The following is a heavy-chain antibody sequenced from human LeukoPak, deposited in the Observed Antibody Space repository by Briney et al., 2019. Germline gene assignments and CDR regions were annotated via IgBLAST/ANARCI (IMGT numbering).Heavy chain of an antibody. J-gene: IGHJ3*02. V-gene: IGHV3-11*05. D-gene: IGHD2-15*01. CDR1: RFKFSDHY. CDR2: ISGSGTYT. Sequence: PGGSLRLSCAASRFKFSDHYMTWIRQAPGKGLEWVSYISGSGTYTNYADSVRGRITISRDNARNSLYLQMNSLRADDTAMYYCAREYCSGGGCYSGAFDIWGQGTMVTVSS. CDR3: AREYCSGGGCYSGAFDI.